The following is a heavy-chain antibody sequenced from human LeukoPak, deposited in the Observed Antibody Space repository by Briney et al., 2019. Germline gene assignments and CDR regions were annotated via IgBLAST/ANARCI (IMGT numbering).Heavy chain of an antibody. V-gene: IGHV3-30*03. CDR2: ISYDGTNS. D-gene: IGHD3-3*01. CDR3: VRDWGDLLAFGP. Sequence: GSLRLSCSASGFTFNAYAMHWVRQTPGKGLEWVAVISYDGTNSNYADSVKGRLTVSGDNSKNTLYLDLHSLTAEDTAVFFCVRDWGDLLAFGPWGQGTLVTVSS. CDR1: GFTFNAYA. J-gene: IGHJ5*02.